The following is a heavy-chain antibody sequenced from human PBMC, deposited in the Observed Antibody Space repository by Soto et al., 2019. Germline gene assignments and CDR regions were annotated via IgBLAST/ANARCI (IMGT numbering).Heavy chain of an antibody. CDR3: ARDLYYDILTGYSRYYYYYGMDV. J-gene: IGHJ6*02. CDR1: GYTFTSYG. D-gene: IGHD3-9*01. CDR2: ISAYNGNT. V-gene: IGHV1-18*01. Sequence: ASVKVSCKASGYTFTSYGISWVLQAPGQGLEGMGWISAYNGNTNYAQKLQGRVTMTTDTSTSTAYMELRSLRSDDTAVYYCARDLYYDILTGYSRYYYYYGMDVWGQGTTVTVSS.